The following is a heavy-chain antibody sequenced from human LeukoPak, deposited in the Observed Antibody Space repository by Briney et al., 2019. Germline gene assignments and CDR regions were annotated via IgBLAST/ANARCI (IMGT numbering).Heavy chain of an antibody. J-gene: IGHJ3*02. CDR1: GGSFSGYY. D-gene: IGHD6-6*01. Sequence: SETLSLTCAVYGGSFSGYYWSWIRQPPGKGLEWIGYIYYSGSTNYNPSLKSRVTISVDTSKNQFSLKLSSVTAADTAVYYCAREASSSPYDAFDIWGQGTMVTVSS. CDR3: AREASSSPYDAFDI. CDR2: IYYSGST. V-gene: IGHV4-59*01.